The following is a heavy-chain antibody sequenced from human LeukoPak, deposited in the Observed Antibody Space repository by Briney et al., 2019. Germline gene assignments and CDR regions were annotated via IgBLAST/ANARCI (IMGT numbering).Heavy chain of an antibody. CDR3: ARLYTATSHWFDP. CDR2: IHASGST. D-gene: IGHD1-14*01. J-gene: IGHJ5*02. Sequence: PSETLSLTCTVSGDSINSGNYYWRWIRQAAGKGLEWIGRIHASGSTNYNPSLKSRVTISVDTSKNQFSLKMNSVTAADTAAYHCARLYTATSHWFDPWGQGTLVTVSS. CDR1: GDSINSGNYY. V-gene: IGHV4-61*02.